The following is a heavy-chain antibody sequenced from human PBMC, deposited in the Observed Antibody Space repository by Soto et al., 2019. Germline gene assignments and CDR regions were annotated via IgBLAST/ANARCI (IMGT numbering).Heavy chain of an antibody. J-gene: IGHJ4*02. Sequence: EVQLLESGGGLVQPGGSLRLSCAASGFTFSSYAMSWVRQAPGKGLEWVSAISGSGSSTYYADSMKGRFTISRDNSKNTLYLQMNSLRAEDTAVYYCAKTEQWLITYFHYWGQGTLVTVSS. V-gene: IGHV3-23*01. CDR1: GFTFSSYA. CDR2: ISGSGSST. D-gene: IGHD6-19*01. CDR3: AKTEQWLITYFHY.